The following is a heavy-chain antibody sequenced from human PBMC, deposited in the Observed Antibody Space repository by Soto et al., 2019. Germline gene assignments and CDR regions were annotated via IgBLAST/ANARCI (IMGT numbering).Heavy chain of an antibody. V-gene: IGHV3-23*01. J-gene: IGHJ4*02. Sequence: VQVLESGGGLVQPGGSLRLSCAATGFTFSDFAMSWVRQAPGKGLEWVSRIYGGGNGPHYADSVKGRVTISRDNPKNPLYLQMNSLRAEDTAVYYCAKMEGMDPWAYSFDYWGQGTLVTVSS. CDR3: AKMEGMDPWAYSFDY. CDR1: GFTFSDFA. D-gene: IGHD2-2*03. CDR2: IYGGGNGP.